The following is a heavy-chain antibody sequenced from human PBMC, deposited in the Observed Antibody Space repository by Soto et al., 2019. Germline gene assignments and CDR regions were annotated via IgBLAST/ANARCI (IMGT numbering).Heavy chain of an antibody. J-gene: IGHJ4*02. Sequence: GGSLRLSCAASGFTFTSYWMHWVRQAPGKGLEWVASIKGGGNDKYYVDSVKGRFTISRDNAKNSLFLQMNSLRAEDTAVYYCATHRGWRFGYWGQGALVTVSS. CDR3: ATHRGWRFGY. CDR1: GFTFTSYW. D-gene: IGHD6-19*01. CDR2: IKGGGNDK. V-gene: IGHV3-7*03.